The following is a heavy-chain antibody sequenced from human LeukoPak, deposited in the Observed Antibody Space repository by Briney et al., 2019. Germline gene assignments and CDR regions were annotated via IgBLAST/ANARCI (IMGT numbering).Heavy chain of an antibody. J-gene: IGHJ1*01. CDR1: GFTFCSYG. Sequence: GRSLRLSCAASGFTFCSYGMHWVRQAPGKGLEWVAVISYDGSNKYYADSVKGRFTISRDNAKNSLYLQMNSLRAEDTAVYYCATYSSLNRREFQFWGQGTLLTVSS. D-gene: IGHD3-22*01. CDR3: ATYSSLNRREFQF. CDR2: ISYDGSNK. V-gene: IGHV3-30*03.